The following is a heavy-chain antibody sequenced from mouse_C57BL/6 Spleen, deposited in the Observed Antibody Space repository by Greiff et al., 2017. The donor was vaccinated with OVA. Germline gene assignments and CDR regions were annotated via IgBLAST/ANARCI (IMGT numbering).Heavy chain of an antibody. V-gene: IGHV1-55*01. Sequence: QVQLQQSGAELVKPGASVKMSCKASGYTFTSYWITWVKQRPGQGLEWIGDIYPGSGSTNYNEKFKSKATLTVDTSSSTAYMQLSSLTSEDSAVYYCARGYGNYPLYFDYWGQGTTLTVSS. D-gene: IGHD2-1*01. CDR2: IYPGSGST. CDR1: GYTFTSYW. J-gene: IGHJ2*01. CDR3: ARGYGNYPLYFDY.